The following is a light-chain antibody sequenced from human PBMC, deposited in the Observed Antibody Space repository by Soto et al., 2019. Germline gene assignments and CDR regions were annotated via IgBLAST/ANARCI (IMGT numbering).Light chain of an antibody. CDR3: VRCDSSPPRWT. CDR1: QSVNSRY. CDR2: GAS. V-gene: IGKV3-20*01. J-gene: IGKJ1*01. Sequence: EMVLTQSPGTLSLSPGERATLSCRTSQSVNSRYLAWYQHKPGQAPRLLIYGASNRATGIPDWFSGSASGTDFALTISRLEPEDFAVYYCVRCDSSPPRWTFGQGTKVDI.